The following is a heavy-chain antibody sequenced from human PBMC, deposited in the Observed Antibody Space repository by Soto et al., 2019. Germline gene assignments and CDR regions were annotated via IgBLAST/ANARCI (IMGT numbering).Heavy chain of an antibody. D-gene: IGHD6-13*01. CDR2: IFSNDEK. Sequence: SGPTLVNPTETLTLTCTVSGFSLSNARMGVSWIRQPPGKALEWLAHIFSNDEKSYSTSLKSRLTIPKDTSKSQVVLTMTNMDPVDTATYYCARFGGGSSWYYYYYYGMDVWGQGTTVTVSS. J-gene: IGHJ6*02. CDR1: GFSLSNARMG. CDR3: ARFGGGSSWYYYYYYGMDV. V-gene: IGHV2-26*01.